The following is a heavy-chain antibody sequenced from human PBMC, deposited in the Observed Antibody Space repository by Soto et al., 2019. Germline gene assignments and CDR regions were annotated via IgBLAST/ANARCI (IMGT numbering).Heavy chain of an antibody. CDR2: ISKSGDVT. CDR3: AKAPNWNYESAYFDY. D-gene: IGHD1-7*01. Sequence: EVQLLDSGGGLVQPGGSLRVSCAASGFTFSNSAMSWVRQAPGKGLEWVSTISKSGDVTYYADSVKGRFTISRDNSRNTLYLQMNSLGADDTAVYYCAKAPNWNYESAYFDYWGQGTLVTVSS. CDR1: GFTFSNSA. V-gene: IGHV3-23*01. J-gene: IGHJ4*02.